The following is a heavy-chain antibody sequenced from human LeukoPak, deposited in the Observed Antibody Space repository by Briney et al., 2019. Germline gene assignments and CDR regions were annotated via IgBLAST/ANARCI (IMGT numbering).Heavy chain of an antibody. J-gene: IGHJ4*02. CDR1: GAPISSGGYA. CDR3: ARAATIFGGPDGP. Sequence: SQTLSLTCAVSGAPISSGGYAWSWIRQPPGKGLEWFGYIYHSGSTNYNPSLKSRVTISVDTSKNQFSLKLSSVTAADTAVYYCARAATIFGGPDGPWGQGTLVTVSS. V-gene: IGHV4-30-2*01. D-gene: IGHD3-3*01. CDR2: IYHSGST.